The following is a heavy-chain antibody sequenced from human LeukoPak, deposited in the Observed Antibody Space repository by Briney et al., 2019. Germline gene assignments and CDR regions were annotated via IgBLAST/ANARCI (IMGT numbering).Heavy chain of an antibody. V-gene: IGHV1-18*01. Sequence: ASVRVSCKASGYPFDNFGLTWVRQAPGQGLEWMGWISAYNGNTHYAQKFRGRLTLTTETSTSTAYLELRSLKSDDTAVYYCARDRVGGDLTGVSLYWGQGTLVTVSS. CDR2: ISAYNGNT. CDR1: GYPFDNFG. CDR3: ARDRVGGDLTGVSLY. J-gene: IGHJ4*01. D-gene: IGHD4-17*01.